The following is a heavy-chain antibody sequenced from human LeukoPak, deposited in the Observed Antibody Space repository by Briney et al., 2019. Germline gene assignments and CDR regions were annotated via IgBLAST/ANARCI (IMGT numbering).Heavy chain of an antibody. Sequence: GGSLRLSCAASGFTFSSYAMSWVHQAPGKGLEWVSAISGSGGSTYYADSVKGRFTISRDNSKNTLYLQMNSLRAEDTAVYYCAKSRVYSYGVDYWGQGTLVTVSS. CDR1: GFTFSSYA. CDR3: AKSRVYSYGVDY. J-gene: IGHJ4*02. D-gene: IGHD5-18*01. CDR2: ISGSGGST. V-gene: IGHV3-23*01.